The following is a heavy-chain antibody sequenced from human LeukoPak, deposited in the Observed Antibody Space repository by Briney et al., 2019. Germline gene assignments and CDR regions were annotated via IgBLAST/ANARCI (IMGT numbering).Heavy chain of an antibody. D-gene: IGHD6-19*01. CDR2: INAGNGNR. J-gene: IGHJ6*02. Sequence: ASVKVSCKASGYTFTTYTMHWVRQAPGQRPEWMGWINAGNGNRKYSQKFQGRVTITRDTSASTAYMDLSSLRSEDTAVYYCARNVPPYSSGWYSWFRGDRYYYGMDVWGQGTTVTVSS. CDR3: ARNVPPYSSGWYSWFRGDRYYYGMDV. CDR1: GYTFTTYT. V-gene: IGHV1-3*01.